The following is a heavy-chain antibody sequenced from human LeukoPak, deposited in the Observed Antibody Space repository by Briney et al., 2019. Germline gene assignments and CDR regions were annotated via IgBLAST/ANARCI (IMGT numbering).Heavy chain of an antibody. J-gene: IGHJ4*02. V-gene: IGHV3-7*01. D-gene: IGHD1-1*01. Sequence: GGSLRLSCAASGFTFRSYWMTWVRQAPGKGLEWVANIREDGSEKYYVDSVKDRFTTSRDNAKNSLYLQMNSLRAEDTAVYHCARTRQLDYWGQGTLVTVSS. CDR3: ARTRQLDY. CDR1: GFTFRSYW. CDR2: IREDGSEK.